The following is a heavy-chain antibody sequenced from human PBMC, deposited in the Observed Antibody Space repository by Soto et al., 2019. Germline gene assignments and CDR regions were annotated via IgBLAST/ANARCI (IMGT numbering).Heavy chain of an antibody. V-gene: IGHV3-11*06. CDR2: ISSSSSYT. CDR1: VFTFSDYY. J-gene: IGHJ4*02. Sequence: PGGSLRLSCASSVFTFSDYYMSCIRQSPGKWLEWVSYISSSSSYTNYADSVKGRFTISRDNAKNSLYLQMNSLRAEDTAVYYCARKYNDRSDHPDFACWGQGTLVLVS. CDR3: ARKYNDRSDHPDFAC. D-gene: IGHD3-22*01.